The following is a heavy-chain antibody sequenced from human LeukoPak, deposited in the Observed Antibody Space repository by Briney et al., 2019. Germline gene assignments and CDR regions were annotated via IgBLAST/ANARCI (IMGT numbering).Heavy chain of an antibody. CDR1: GFTFSSYE. J-gene: IGHJ6*04. Sequence: GGPLRLTCAASGFTFSSYEMNWVRQAPGKGLEWVSYISSSGSTIYYADSVKGRFTISRDNAKNSLYLQMNSLRAEDTAVYYCAELGITMIGGVWGKGTTVTISS. V-gene: IGHV3-48*03. D-gene: IGHD3-10*02. CDR2: ISSSGSTI. CDR3: AELGITMIGGV.